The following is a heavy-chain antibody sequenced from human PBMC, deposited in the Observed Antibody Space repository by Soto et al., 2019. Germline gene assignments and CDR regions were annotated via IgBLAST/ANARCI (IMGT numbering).Heavy chain of an antibody. J-gene: IGHJ5*02. CDR1: GGSFSGYY. Sequence: SETLSLTCAVYGGSFSGYYWSWIRQPPGKGLEWIGEINHSGSTNYNPSLKSRVTISVDTSKNQFSLKLSSVTAADTAVYYCAREAWAGIAAAGHNWFDPWGQGTLVTVSS. D-gene: IGHD6-13*01. CDR2: INHSGST. V-gene: IGHV4-34*01. CDR3: AREAWAGIAAAGHNWFDP.